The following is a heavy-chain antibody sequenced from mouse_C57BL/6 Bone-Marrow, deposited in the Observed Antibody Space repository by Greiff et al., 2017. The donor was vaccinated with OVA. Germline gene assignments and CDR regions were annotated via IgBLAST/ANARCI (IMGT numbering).Heavy chain of an antibody. Sequence: VQLQQSGAELVRPGASVKLSCTASGFNIKDDYMHWVKQRPEQGLEWIGWIDPENGDTEYASKFQGKATIPADTSSNTAYLQLSILSSEDTAVYYGTIYYGSSYYFDYWGQGTTLTVSS. CDR3: TIYYGSSYYFDY. V-gene: IGHV14-4*01. J-gene: IGHJ2*01. CDR1: GFNIKDDY. CDR2: IDPENGDT. D-gene: IGHD1-1*01.